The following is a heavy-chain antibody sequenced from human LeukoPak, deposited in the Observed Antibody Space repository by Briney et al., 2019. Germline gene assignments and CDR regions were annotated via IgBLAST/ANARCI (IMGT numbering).Heavy chain of an antibody. CDR1: GYTFTSYY. J-gene: IGHJ6*03. D-gene: IGHD2-8*01. V-gene: IGHV1-46*01. Sequence: ASVKVSCKASGYTFTSYYMHWVRQAPGHGLEWMGIINRSGGSTSYAQKFQGRVTMTRDMSTSTVYMELSSLRSEDTAVYYCARADCDGVCSHYYYYYYMDVWGKGTTVTVSS. CDR2: INRSGGST. CDR3: ARADCDGVCSHYYYYYYMDV.